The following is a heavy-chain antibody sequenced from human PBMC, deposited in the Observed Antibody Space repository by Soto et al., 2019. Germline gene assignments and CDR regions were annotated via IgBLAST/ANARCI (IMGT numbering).Heavy chain of an antibody. CDR3: AADTGDIEVVPAAT. CDR2: ISPASTYI. V-gene: IGHV3-21*04. J-gene: IGHJ4*02. Sequence: GGSLRLSCAASGLNFEKCSMNWVRQPPGKGPEWLASISPASTYIRYADSVKGRFTISRDNARNSLSLQMMSLRADDTAMYFCAADTGDIEVVPAATWGQGTLVTVS. CDR1: GLNFEKCS. D-gene: IGHD2-2*01.